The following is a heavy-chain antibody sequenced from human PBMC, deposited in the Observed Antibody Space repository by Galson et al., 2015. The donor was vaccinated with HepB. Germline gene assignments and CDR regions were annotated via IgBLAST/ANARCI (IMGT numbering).Heavy chain of an antibody. V-gene: IGHV4-61*01. J-gene: IGHJ6*02. CDR2: IYYSGST. Sequence: ETLSLTCTVSGGSVSSGSYYWSWIRQPPGKGLEWIGYIYYSGSTNYNPSLKSRVTISVDTSKNQFSLKLSSVTAADTAVYYCASCSGAAVYYYYGMDVWGQGTTVTVSS. CDR1: GGSVSSGSYY. D-gene: IGHD3-10*02. CDR3: ASCSGAAVYYYYGMDV.